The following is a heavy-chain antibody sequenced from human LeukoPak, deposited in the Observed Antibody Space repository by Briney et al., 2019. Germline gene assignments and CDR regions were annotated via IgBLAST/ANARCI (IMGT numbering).Heavy chain of an antibody. Sequence: PGGSLRLSCAASGFTVSSNYMSWVRQAPGKGLEWVSLISGSGGTTYYADSVKGRFTISRDNSKNTLYLQMNSLRAEDTAVYYCARGTYSSGWSWGQGTLVTVSS. CDR2: ISGSGGTT. CDR1: GFTVSSNY. D-gene: IGHD6-19*01. V-gene: IGHV3-23*01. CDR3: ARGTYSSGWS. J-gene: IGHJ5*02.